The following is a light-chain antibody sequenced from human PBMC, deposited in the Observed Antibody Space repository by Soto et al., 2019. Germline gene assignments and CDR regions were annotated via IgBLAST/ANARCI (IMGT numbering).Light chain of an antibody. V-gene: IGKV3-15*01. CDR2: GAS. J-gene: IGKJ1*01. Sequence: ENVLVQSPDTLSLSPGATVTLSCRARHYVSASSIAWYQQKGGLAPRLVMHGASTRATGMPARFSGSGSGTEFTLTISSLQSEDFAVYYCQQYNDWPPTFGQGTKVDIK. CDR3: QQYNDWPPT. CDR1: HYVSASS.